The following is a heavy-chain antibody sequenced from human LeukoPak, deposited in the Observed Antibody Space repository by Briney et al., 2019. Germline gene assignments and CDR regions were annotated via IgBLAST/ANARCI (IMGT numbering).Heavy chain of an antibody. CDR3: ARGPAAAARLFKLYYFDY. V-gene: IGHV4-4*02. CDR2: IYHSGST. Sequence: PSETLSLTCAVSGGSISSSNWWSWVRQPPGKGLEWIGEIYHSGSTNYNPSLKSRVTISVDKSKNQFSLKLSSVTAADTAVYYCARGPAAAARLFKLYYFDYWGQGTLVTVSS. J-gene: IGHJ4*02. D-gene: IGHD6-6*01. CDR1: GGSISSSNW.